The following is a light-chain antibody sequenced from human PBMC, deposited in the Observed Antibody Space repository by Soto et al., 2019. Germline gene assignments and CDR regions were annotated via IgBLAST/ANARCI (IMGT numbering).Light chain of an antibody. V-gene: IGKV2D-29*01. J-gene: IGKJ5*01. CDR1: QSLLYTDGQTY. CDR3: MQSIQLPPT. CDR2: EVS. Sequence: DIVMTQTPLSLSVTPGQPASISCKSGQSLLYTDGQTYLYWYLQKPGQAPQLLIYEVSHRFSGVPSRLSGSGSGTDFTLNISRVEAEDVGVYYCMQSIQLPPTFGPGTRLEIK.